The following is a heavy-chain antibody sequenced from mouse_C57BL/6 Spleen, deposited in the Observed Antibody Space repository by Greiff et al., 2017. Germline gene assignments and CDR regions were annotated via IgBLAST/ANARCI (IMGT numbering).Heavy chain of an antibody. CDR1: GYTFTSYW. D-gene: IGHD2-1*01. CDR3: ARGGNYDY. J-gene: IGHJ2*01. V-gene: IGHV1-59*01. Sequence: QVQLQQPGAELVRPGTSVKLSCKASGYTFTSYWMHWVKQRPGQGLEWIGVIDPSDSYTNYNQKFKGKATLTVHTSSSTAYMQLSSLPSEDSAVYYCARGGNYDYWGQGTTLTVSS. CDR2: IDPSDSYT.